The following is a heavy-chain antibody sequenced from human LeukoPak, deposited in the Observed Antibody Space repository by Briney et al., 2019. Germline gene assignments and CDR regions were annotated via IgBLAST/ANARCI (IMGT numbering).Heavy chain of an antibody. CDR3: TREAEDLPGVITFLY. Sequence: ASVKVSCKASGYSFTDYGVSWVRQAPGQGLEWMGWISPYTGNTDYPRDLRGRVAVTADTSTSTVYMELKSLRSDDTAFYYCTREAEDLPGVITFLYWGQGTLVTVSS. CDR2: ISPYTGNT. V-gene: IGHV1-18*01. CDR1: GYSFTDYG. J-gene: IGHJ4*02. D-gene: IGHD3-22*01.